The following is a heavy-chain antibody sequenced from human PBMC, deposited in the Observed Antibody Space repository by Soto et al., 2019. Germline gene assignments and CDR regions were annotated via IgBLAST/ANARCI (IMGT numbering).Heavy chain of an antibody. CDR3: AKDRDDYWNYVFDY. V-gene: IGHV3-23*01. D-gene: IGHD1-7*01. CDR1: GFTFTNYA. CDR2: SSGSGSGGST. J-gene: IGHJ4*02. Sequence: EVQLLESGGGLVQPGGSLSLSCAASGFTFTNYAMTWVRQAPGKGLEWVSISSGSGSGGSTNYADSVKGRFTISRDNSKNTLYLQMNSLRVEYTAVYYCAKDRDDYWNYVFDYWGQGTLVTVSS.